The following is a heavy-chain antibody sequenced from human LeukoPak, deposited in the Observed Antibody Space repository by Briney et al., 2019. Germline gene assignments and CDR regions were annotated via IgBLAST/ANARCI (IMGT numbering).Heavy chain of an antibody. Sequence: PGGSLRLSCAASGFTFDDYAMHWVRQAPGKGLEWASGISWNSGSIGYADSVKGRFTISRDNAKNSLYLQMNSLRAEDTALYYCAKDMGGVYYGSGSYQYYGMDVWGQGTTVTVSS. J-gene: IGHJ6*02. CDR1: GFTFDDYA. V-gene: IGHV3-9*01. D-gene: IGHD3-10*01. CDR3: AKDMGGVYYGSGSYQYYGMDV. CDR2: ISWNSGSI.